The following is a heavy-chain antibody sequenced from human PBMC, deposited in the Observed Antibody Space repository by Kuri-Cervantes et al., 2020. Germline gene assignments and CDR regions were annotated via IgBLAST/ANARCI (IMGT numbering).Heavy chain of an antibody. CDR1: GFTFSSYS. CDR3: ANIPAAMESYYYGMDV. D-gene: IGHD2-2*01. V-gene: IGHV3-48*02. CDR2: ISSSSSTI. Sequence: GESLKISCAASGFTFSSYSVNWVRQAPGKGLEWVSYISSSSSTIYYADSVKGRFTISRDNAKNSLYLQMNSLRDEDTAVYYCANIPAAMESYYYGMDVWGQGTTVTVSS. J-gene: IGHJ6*02.